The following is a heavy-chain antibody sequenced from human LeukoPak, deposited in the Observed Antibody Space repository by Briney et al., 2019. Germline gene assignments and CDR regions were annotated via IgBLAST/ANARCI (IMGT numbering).Heavy chain of an antibody. CDR3: ARRYITGWHFDY. V-gene: IGHV3-66*01. CDR2: IYSGGST. CDR1: GVTVSSNY. Sequence: QSGGSLRLSCATSGVTVSSNYMSWVRQAPGKGLEWVSVIYSGGSTYYADSVKGRFTISRDNSENTLYLQMNSLRAEDTAVYYCARRYITGWHFDYWGQGTLVTVSS. D-gene: IGHD6-19*01. J-gene: IGHJ4*02.